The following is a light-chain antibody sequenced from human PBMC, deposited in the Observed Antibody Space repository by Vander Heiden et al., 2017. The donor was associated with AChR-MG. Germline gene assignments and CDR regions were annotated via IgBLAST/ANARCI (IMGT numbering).Light chain of an antibody. CDR3: QQYNNWRLT. Sequence: EIAMTQSPATLSVSPWQRATLSCRASESGSSNLAWYQQKPGQAPRLLIYGASTRATSIPARFSGSGSGTEFTLTISSLQSEDVAVYYCQQYNNWRLTFGPGTKVDIK. CDR2: GAS. J-gene: IGKJ3*01. V-gene: IGKV3-15*01. CDR1: ESGSSN.